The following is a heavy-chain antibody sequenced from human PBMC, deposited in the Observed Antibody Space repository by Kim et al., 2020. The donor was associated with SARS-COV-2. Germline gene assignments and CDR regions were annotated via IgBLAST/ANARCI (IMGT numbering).Heavy chain of an antibody. Sequence: SVKVSCKASGGTFSSYAISWVRQAPGQGLEWMGGIIPIFGTANYAQKFQGRVTITADESTSTAYMELSSLRSEDTAVYYCARERRDIVVVPAGYYFDYWGQGTLVTVSS. CDR2: IIPIFGTA. CDR1: GGTFSSYA. D-gene: IGHD2-2*01. J-gene: IGHJ4*02. V-gene: IGHV1-69*13. CDR3: ARERRDIVVVPAGYYFDY.